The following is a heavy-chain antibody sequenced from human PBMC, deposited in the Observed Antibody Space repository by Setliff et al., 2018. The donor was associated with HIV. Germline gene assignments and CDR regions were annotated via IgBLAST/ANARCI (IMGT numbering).Heavy chain of an antibody. V-gene: IGHV1-18*01. CDR3: ARVPFRSAWFSGGHDAFDI. CDR2: ISGYNGNT. CDR1: SYTFTRYG. D-gene: IGHD6-19*01. J-gene: IGHJ3*02. Sequence: ASVKVSCKASSYTFTRYGISWVRQAPGQGLEWMGWISGYNGNTKYAQSFQGRVAMTTWTSTSTADMEMRSLRSDDTAVYYCARVPFRSAWFSGGHDAFDIWGQGTMVTVSS.